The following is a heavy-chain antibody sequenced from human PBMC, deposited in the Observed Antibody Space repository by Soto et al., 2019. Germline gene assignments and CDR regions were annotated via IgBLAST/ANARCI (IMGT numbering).Heavy chain of an antibody. CDR1: GFTFSSYG. D-gene: IGHD1-26*01. CDR3: AKDRGSGSYPNHFDY. V-gene: IGHV3-30*18. Sequence: QVQLVESGGGVVQPGRSLRLSCAASGFTFSSYGMHWVRQAPGKGLEWVAVISYDGSNKYYADSVKGRFTISRDNSKNTLYLQRNSLRAEDTAVFYCAKDRGSGSYPNHFDYWGQGTLVTVSS. CDR2: ISYDGSNK. J-gene: IGHJ4*02.